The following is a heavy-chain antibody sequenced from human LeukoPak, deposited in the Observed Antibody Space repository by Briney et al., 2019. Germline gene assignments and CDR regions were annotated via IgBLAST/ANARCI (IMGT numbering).Heavy chain of an antibody. J-gene: IGHJ4*02. CDR2: IKQDGSEK. D-gene: IGHD2-21*01. CDR3: AKAPVTTCRGAYCYPFDY. V-gene: IGHV3-7*03. Sequence: GGSLRLSCAASGFTFSSYWMSWVRQAPGKGLEWVANIKQDGSEKYYVDSVKRQFTLSRDSSKNTLFLQINRLRPEDAAVYYCAKAPVTTCRGAYCYPFDYWGQGTLVTVSS. CDR1: GFTFSSYW.